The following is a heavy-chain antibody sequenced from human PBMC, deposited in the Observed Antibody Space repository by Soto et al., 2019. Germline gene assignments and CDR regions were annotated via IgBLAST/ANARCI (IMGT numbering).Heavy chain of an antibody. D-gene: IGHD3-9*01. V-gene: IGHV4-59*08. J-gene: IGHJ4*02. CDR1: GGSISSYY. CDR3: AELRYFDWAVDY. CDR2: ISYSGST. Sequence: ASETLSLTCTVSGGSISSYYWSWIRQPPGKGLEWIGYISYSGSTNYNPSLQSRVTISVDPSKNQFSLKLTSVTAADTALYYCAELRYFDWAVDYWGQGTLVTVSS.